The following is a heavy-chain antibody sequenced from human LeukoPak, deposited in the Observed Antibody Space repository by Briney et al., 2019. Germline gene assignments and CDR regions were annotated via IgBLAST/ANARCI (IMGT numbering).Heavy chain of an antibody. CDR3: TRDFDFSSAI. CDR1: GFTFSSYW. J-gene: IGHJ4*02. CDR2: ISPDGSTT. D-gene: IGHD3-3*01. Sequence: GGSLRLSCAASGFTFSSYWMHWVRQAPGKGLVWISRISPDGSTTGHADSVKGRFTTSRDNAKSTLFLQMNSLRAEDTAVYYCTRDFDFSSAIWGQGTLVTVSS. V-gene: IGHV3-74*01.